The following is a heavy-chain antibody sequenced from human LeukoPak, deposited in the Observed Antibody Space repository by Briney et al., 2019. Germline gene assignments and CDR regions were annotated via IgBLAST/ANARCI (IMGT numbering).Heavy chain of an antibody. CDR1: GYSISSGYY. CDR2: IYHSGST. V-gene: IGHV4-38-2*02. Sequence: SETLSLTCTVSGYSISSGYYWGWIRQPPGKGLEWIGSIYHSGSTYYNPSLKSRVTISVDTSKNQFSLKLSSVTAADTAVYYCARIPLYCSGGSCVDYWGQGTLVTVST. CDR3: ARIPLYCSGGSCVDY. D-gene: IGHD2-15*01. J-gene: IGHJ4*02.